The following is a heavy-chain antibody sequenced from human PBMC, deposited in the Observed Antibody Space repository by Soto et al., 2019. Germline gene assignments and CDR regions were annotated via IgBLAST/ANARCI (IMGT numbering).Heavy chain of an antibody. CDR3: TTETYYDFWSGYHVFDY. CDR1: GFTFSNAW. D-gene: IGHD3-3*01. CDR2: IKSKTDGGTT. V-gene: IGHV3-15*01. J-gene: IGHJ4*02. Sequence: TGGSLRLSCAASGFTFSNAWMSWVRQAPGKGLEWVGRIKSKTDGGTTDYAAPVKGRFTISRDDSKNTLYLQMNSLKTEDTAVYYCTTETYYDFWSGYHVFDYWGQGTLVTVYS.